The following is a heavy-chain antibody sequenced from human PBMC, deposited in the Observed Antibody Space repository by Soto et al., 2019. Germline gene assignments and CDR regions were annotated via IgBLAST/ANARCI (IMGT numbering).Heavy chain of an antibody. CDR3: ARGLDYEDSLVLFDY. CDR1: VYTFTSYD. D-gene: IGHD4-17*01. Sequence: GASVKVSCKASVYTFTSYDINWVRQANGQGLEWMGWMNPNSGNTGYAQKFQGRVTMTRNTSISTAYMELSSLRSEDTAVYYCARGLDYEDSLVLFDYWGQGTLVTVSS. V-gene: IGHV1-8*01. J-gene: IGHJ4*02. CDR2: MNPNSGNT.